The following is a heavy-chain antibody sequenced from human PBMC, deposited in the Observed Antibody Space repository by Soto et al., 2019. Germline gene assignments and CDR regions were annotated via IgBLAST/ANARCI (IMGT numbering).Heavy chain of an antibody. J-gene: IGHJ3*02. D-gene: IGHD2-21*01. V-gene: IGHV1-8*01. CDR2: MNPNSGHT. CDR3: ERRWGWDAFDI. CDR1: AYPFTSSY. Sequence: ASVKVSCKASAYPFTSSYINWVRQAIGQGLEWMGWMNPNSGHTRYSQKLQGRVTMTRNTSMSTAYMNLSSLRSDETAVYFCERRWGWDAFDIWGQGTMVTVSS.